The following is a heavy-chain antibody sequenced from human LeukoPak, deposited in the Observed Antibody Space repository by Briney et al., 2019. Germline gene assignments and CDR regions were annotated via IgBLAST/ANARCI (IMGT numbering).Heavy chain of an antibody. CDR2: MNPNSGNT. J-gene: IGHJ4*02. Sequence: APVKVTCKASGYTFTNYDINWVRQATGQGLVWMGWMNPNSGNTGYAQKFQGRVTMTRNTSISTAYMELSSLRSEDTAVYYCARGRADSIAAGDWGQGTLVTVSS. CDR1: GYTFTNYD. CDR3: ARGRADSIAAGD. V-gene: IGHV1-8*02. D-gene: IGHD6-13*01.